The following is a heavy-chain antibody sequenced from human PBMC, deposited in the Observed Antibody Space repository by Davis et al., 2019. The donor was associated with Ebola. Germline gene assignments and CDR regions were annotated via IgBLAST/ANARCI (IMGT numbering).Heavy chain of an antibody. CDR3: ARDDSAGSYYGGIDY. Sequence: PGGSLRLSYAASGFTFSSYSMNWVRQAPGKGLEWISYISSHSSTTYYADSVKGRFTISRDNAQNSLYLQVNSLRDEDTAVYYCARDDSAGSYYGGIDYWGQGILVTVSS. CDR1: GFTFSSYS. D-gene: IGHD3-22*01. J-gene: IGHJ4*02. CDR2: ISSHSSTT. V-gene: IGHV3-48*02.